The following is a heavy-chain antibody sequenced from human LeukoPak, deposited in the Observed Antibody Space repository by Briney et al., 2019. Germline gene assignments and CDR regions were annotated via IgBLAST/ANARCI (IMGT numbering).Heavy chain of an antibody. D-gene: IGHD3-10*01. CDR3: AKDIEVWFGDGAFDI. V-gene: IGHV3-9*01. J-gene: IGHJ3*02. Sequence: GGSLRLSCAASGFTFSSYAMHWVRQAPGKGLEWVSGISWNSGSIGYADSVKGRFTISRDNAKNSLYLQMNSLRAEDTALYYCAKDIEVWFGDGAFDIWGQGTMVTVSS. CDR1: GFTFSSYA. CDR2: ISWNSGSI.